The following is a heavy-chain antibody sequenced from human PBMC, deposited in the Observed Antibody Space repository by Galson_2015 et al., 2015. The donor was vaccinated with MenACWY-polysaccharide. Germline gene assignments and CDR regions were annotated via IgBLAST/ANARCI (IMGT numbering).Heavy chain of an antibody. CDR3: ARWTSRGNPDAYLDY. D-gene: IGHD2/OR15-2a*01. J-gene: IGHJ4*01. CDR1: GYNFNSYD. CDR2: MNPNSGNT. Sequence: SVKVSCKASGYNFNSYDINWVRQATGQGLEWMGWMNPNSGNTGYAQKLQGRVTMTRDTSINTAYMELSSLTSEDTAVYYCARWTSRGNPDAYLDYRGHGTQDTVSS. V-gene: IGHV1-8*01.